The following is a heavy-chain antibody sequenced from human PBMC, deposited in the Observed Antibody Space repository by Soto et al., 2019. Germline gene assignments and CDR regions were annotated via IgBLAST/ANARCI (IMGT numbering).Heavy chain of an antibody. Sequence: GGSLRLSCVASQFPFDVYSMHWVRQAPGKGLEWVSYIRHTTSATFYADAVKGRFTISRDNRKDSLFLQMNSLRDDDTGVYFCARDRGSSGMFELDVWGPGTLVTVSS. CDR3: ARDRGSSGMFELDV. D-gene: IGHD6-19*01. CDR2: IRHTTSAT. V-gene: IGHV3-48*02. J-gene: IGHJ3*01. CDR1: QFPFDVYS.